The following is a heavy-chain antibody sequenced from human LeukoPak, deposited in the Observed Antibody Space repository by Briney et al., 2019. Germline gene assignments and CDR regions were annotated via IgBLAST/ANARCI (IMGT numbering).Heavy chain of an antibody. CDR2: IYHSGST. J-gene: IGHJ6*02. V-gene: IGHV4-30-2*01. CDR1: GGSISSGGYS. CDR3: ASMHYYYGMDV. Sequence: PSETLSLTCAVSGGSISSGGYSWSWIRQPPGKGLEWIGYIYHSGSTYYNPSLKSRVTISVDRSKNQFSLKLSSVTAADTAVYYCASMHYYYGMDVWGQGTTVTVSS. D-gene: IGHD2-2*01.